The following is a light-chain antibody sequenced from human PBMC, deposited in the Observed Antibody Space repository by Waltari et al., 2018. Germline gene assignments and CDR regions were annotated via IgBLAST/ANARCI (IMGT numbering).Light chain of an antibody. CDR1: ALPKQY. Sequence: SYELTQPPSVSVSPGQPARIPCSGDALPKQYAYWYQQKPGQAPVLVIYKDSERPSGIPERFSGSSSGTTVTLTISGVQAEDEADYYCQSADSSGTPVVFGGGTKLTVL. CDR3: QSADSSGTPVV. CDR2: KDS. J-gene: IGLJ2*01. V-gene: IGLV3-25*03.